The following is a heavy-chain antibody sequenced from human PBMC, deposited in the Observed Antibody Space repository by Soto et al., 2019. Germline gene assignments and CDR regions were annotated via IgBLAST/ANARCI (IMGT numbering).Heavy chain of an antibody. Sequence: GGSLRLSCAASGFIFSNYAMSWVRQAPGKGLDWVSTIYAGGGTTHYAESVKGRFTISRDNSNNRLYLQLNNLRAEDTAVYFCAKDLIRGDGYVDFDYWGQGTLVTVSS. CDR3: AKDLIRGDGYVDFDY. CDR2: IYAGGGTT. CDR1: GFIFSNYA. V-gene: IGHV3-23*01. D-gene: IGHD3-10*01. J-gene: IGHJ4*02.